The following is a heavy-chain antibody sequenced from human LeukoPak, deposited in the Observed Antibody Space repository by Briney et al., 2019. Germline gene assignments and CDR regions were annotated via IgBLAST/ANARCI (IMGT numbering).Heavy chain of an antibody. D-gene: IGHD3-10*01. CDR3: AKRQYGSGSYYIDY. V-gene: IGHV3-23*01. CDR1: GFTFSSYA. Sequence: GGSLRLSCAASGFTFSSYAMSWVRQAPGKGLEWVSAISGSGGSTYYADSVKGRFTISRDNSKNTLYLQMNSLRAEDTAVYYCAKRQYGSGSYYIDYWGQGTLVTVSS. CDR2: ISGSGGST. J-gene: IGHJ4*02.